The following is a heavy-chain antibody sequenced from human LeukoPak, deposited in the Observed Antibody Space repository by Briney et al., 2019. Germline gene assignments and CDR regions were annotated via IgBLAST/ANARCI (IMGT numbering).Heavy chain of an antibody. D-gene: IGHD2-2*01. CDR2: ISHSGST. CDR3: GREGSDTRQNAFDI. Sequence: PSETLSLTCTVSGGSISYYYWSWIRQPPGKGLEWIGYISHSGSTNYNPSLKSRVTISVDKSKNQFSLRLSSVTAADTAVYYCGREGSDTRQNAFDIWGPGTMVTVSS. J-gene: IGHJ3*02. V-gene: IGHV4-59*01. CDR1: GGSISYYY.